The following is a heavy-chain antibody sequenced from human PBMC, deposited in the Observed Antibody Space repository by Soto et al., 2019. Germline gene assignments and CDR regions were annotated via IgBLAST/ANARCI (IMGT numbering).Heavy chain of an antibody. CDR2: IFSNDEK. CDR3: ARMLWVNWGRDPCWYVDL. Sequence: QVTLKESGPVLVKPTETLTLTCAVSGFSLSNAGLGVSWIRQPPGKALEWLAHIFSNDEKAYSTSLKSSLTISKDTSKSHVVLTMTNVDPVETGRYCCARMLWVNWGRDPCWYVDLWVRGTPVTVSS. CDR1: GFSLSNAGLG. J-gene: IGHJ2*01. D-gene: IGHD7-27*01. V-gene: IGHV2-26*01.